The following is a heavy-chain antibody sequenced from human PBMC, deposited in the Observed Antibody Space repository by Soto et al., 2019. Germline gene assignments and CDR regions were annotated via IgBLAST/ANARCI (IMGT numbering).Heavy chain of an antibody. CDR3: ARRDYSNYAAYFDS. CDR1: GGSISSSLHY. J-gene: IGHJ4*02. V-gene: IGHV4-39*01. Sequence: QVQLQESGPGLVKPSETLSLTCTVSGGSISSSLHYWGWIRQPPGKGLEWIGTIYYSGSTYYNPSLKSRVTISVNTSKNQLPLKVSSVTAADTAVYYCARRDYSNYAAYFDSWGQGTLVTVFS. D-gene: IGHD4-4*01. CDR2: IYYSGST.